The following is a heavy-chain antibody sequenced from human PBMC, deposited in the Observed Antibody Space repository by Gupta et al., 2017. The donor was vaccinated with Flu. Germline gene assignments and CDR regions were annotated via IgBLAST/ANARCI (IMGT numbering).Heavy chain of an antibody. Sequence: EVQLVESGGGLVKPGGSLRLSCAASGVTFSRYSINWVRQAPGKGLEWFSSISSSSSYIYYADSVKGRFTISRDNAKNSLYRQMNSLRAEDTAVYYCARDHVVGIVVVPAARRGYYYGMDVWGQGTTVTVAS. V-gene: IGHV3-21*01. CDR3: ARDHVVGIVVVPAARRGYYYGMDV. CDR1: GVTFSRYS. CDR2: ISSSSSYI. D-gene: IGHD2-2*01. J-gene: IGHJ6*02.